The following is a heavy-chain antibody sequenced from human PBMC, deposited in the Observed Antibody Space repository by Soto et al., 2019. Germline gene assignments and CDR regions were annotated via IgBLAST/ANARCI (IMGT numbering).Heavy chain of an antibody. Sequence: EVQLVESGGGLVTPGGSLRLSCAASGFTFSDSWMGWVRQAPGKGLEWVGRILSKNDGETTDYAAPVKGRVTISRDDSTNTLYLQMDSLRTEDTAVYYCTTYDYISGIYRYRWAYWGQGTLVTVSS. D-gene: IGHD3-16*02. CDR2: ILSKNDGETT. V-gene: IGHV3-15*01. CDR3: TTYDYISGIYRYRWAY. J-gene: IGHJ4*02. CDR1: GFTFSDSW.